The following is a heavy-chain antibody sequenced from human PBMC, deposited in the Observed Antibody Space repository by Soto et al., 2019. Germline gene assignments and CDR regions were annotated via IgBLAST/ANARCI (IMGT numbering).Heavy chain of an antibody. J-gene: IGHJ4*02. CDR3: VSGIKYYYDSSGYYSDY. CDR2: ISGSGGST. V-gene: IGHV3-23*01. D-gene: IGHD3-22*01. CDR1: GFTFSSYA. Sequence: GGSLRLSCAASGFTFSSYAMSWVRQAPGKGLEWVSAISGSGGSTYYADSVKGRFTISRDNSKNTLYLQMNSLRAEDTAVYYCVSGIKYYYDSSGYYSDYWGQGTLGTVSS.